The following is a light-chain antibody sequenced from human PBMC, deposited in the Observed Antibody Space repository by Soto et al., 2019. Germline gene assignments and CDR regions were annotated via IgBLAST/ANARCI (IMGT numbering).Light chain of an antibody. CDR1: SSDVGDYDY. CDR2: DVS. V-gene: IGLV2-14*01. J-gene: IGLJ1*01. Sequence: QSALTQPASVSGSPGQSITISCTGTSSDVGDYDYVSWYQQHPGKAPKLMIYDVSNRPSGVSNRFSGSKSGNTASLTISGLQVEDEADYYCSSYTISNTLYVFGSGTKVTVL. CDR3: SSYTISNTLYV.